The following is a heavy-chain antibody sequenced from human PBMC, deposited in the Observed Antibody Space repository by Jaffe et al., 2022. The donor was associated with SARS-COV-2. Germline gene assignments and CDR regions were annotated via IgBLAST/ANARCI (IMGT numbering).Heavy chain of an antibody. CDR3: ARDRWDYSSGYLLNYYYYYGMDV. Sequence: QVQLVESGGGVVQPGRSLRLSCAASGFTFSSYGMHWVRQAPGKGLEWVAVIWYDGSNKYYADSVKGRFTISRDNSKNTLYLQMNSLRAEDTAVYYCARDRWDYSSGYLLNYYYYYGMDVWGQGTTVTVSS. V-gene: IGHV3-33*01. J-gene: IGHJ6*02. CDR2: IWYDGSNK. CDR1: GFTFSSYG. D-gene: IGHD3-22*01.